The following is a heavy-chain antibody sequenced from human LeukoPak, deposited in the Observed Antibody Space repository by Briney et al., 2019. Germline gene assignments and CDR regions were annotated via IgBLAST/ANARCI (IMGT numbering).Heavy chain of an antibody. CDR1: GGSFSGYY. CDR2: INHSGST. Sequence: SETLSLTCAVYGGSFSGYYWTYIRQPPGKGLERIGEINHSGSTNYNPSLKSRVTISVDTSKNQFSLKLSSVTAADTAVYYCARSHYYDSSGSHNNWFDPWGQGTLVTVSS. CDR3: ARSHYYDSSGSHNNWFDP. D-gene: IGHD3-22*01. V-gene: IGHV4-34*01. J-gene: IGHJ5*02.